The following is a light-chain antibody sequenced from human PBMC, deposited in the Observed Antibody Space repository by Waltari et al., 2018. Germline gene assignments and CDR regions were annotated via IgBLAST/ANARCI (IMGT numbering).Light chain of an antibody. CDR2: KAS. Sequence: DIQMTQSPSTLSASVGDRVTITCRASQSISRWLAWYQQKPGKAPNLLIYKASTLESGVPSMFSGSGSGTEFTLTISSLQSDDFATYYCQNYNSYSGTWTFGQGTKVEIK. V-gene: IGKV1-5*03. CDR3: QNYNSYSGTWT. CDR1: QSISRW. J-gene: IGKJ1*01.